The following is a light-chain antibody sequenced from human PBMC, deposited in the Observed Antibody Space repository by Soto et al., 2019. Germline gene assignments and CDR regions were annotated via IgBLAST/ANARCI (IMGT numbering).Light chain of an antibody. CDR3: QQYGSSPWT. CDR1: QSVNSNY. V-gene: IGKV3-20*01. J-gene: IGKJ1*01. Sequence: EIVLTQSPGTLSLSPGERATLSCRASQSVNSNYLAWYQQKPGQAPRLLIYDASSRATGIPDRFSGSGSGTDFTLTVSRLEPEDFTVYYCQQYGSSPWTFGQGTKLEIK. CDR2: DAS.